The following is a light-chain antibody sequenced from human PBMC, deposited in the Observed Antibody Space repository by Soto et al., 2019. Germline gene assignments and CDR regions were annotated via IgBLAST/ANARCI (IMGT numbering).Light chain of an antibody. CDR2: AAS. J-gene: IGKJ1*01. CDR3: LQDYNYPRT. V-gene: IGKV1-6*01. CDR1: QNIRND. Sequence: AIQMTQSPSSLSASVGVRVIITCRGSQNIRNDLGWYQQKTGKAPKLLIYAASNLESGVPSRFSGSGGSGTDFTLTISSLQPEDFATYYCLQDYNYPRTFGQGTKVEIK.